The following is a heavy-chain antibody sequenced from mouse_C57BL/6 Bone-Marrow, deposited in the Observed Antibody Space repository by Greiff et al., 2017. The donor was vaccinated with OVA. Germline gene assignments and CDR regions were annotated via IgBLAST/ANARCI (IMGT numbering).Heavy chain of an antibody. Sequence: VQLQQSGAELVRPGTSVKMSCKASGYTFTNYWIGWAKQRPGHGLEWIGDIYPGGGYTNYNEKFKGKATLTADKSSSTAYMQFSSLTSEDSAIYYCARWGYGSSHYFDYWGQGTTLTVSS. CDR2: IYPGGGYT. V-gene: IGHV1-63*01. CDR3: ARWGYGSSHYFDY. J-gene: IGHJ2*01. D-gene: IGHD1-1*01. CDR1: GYTFTNYW.